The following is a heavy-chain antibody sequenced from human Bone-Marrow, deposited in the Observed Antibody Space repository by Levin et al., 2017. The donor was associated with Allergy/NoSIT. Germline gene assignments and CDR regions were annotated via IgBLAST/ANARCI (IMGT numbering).Heavy chain of an antibody. V-gene: IGHV4-61*01. CDR1: GGSVRSGSYY. J-gene: IGHJ2*01. CDR3: ASSGRSTYSYTERYSSRYWYFDL. Sequence: SQTLSLTCTVSGGSVRSGSYYWSWIRQPPGKGLEWIGYIYYSGSTNYNPSLKSRVTISVDTSKNQFSLKLSSVTAADTAVYYCASSGRSTYSYTERYSSRYWYFDLWGRGTLVTVSS. CDR2: IYYSGST. D-gene: IGHD6-19*01.